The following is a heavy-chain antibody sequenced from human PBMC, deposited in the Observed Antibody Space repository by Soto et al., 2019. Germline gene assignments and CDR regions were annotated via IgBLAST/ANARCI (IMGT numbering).Heavy chain of an antibody. CDR3: ARDSLSRYYYGMDV. J-gene: IGHJ6*02. V-gene: IGHV3-48*02. CDR1: GFTFSSYS. Sequence: GGSLRLSCAASGFTFSSYSMNWVRQAPGKGLEWVSYISSSSSTIYYADSVKGRFTNSRDNAKNSLYLKMNSLRDEDTAVYYCARDSLSRYYYGMDVWGQGTTVTVSS. CDR2: ISSSSSTI.